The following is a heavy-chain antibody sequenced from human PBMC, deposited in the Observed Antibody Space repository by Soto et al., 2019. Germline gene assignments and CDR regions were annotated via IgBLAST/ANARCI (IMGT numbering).Heavy chain of an antibody. V-gene: IGHV4-39*01. CDR3: ARHKPTTVTPPGGWFDP. CDR1: GGSISSSSYY. J-gene: IGHJ5*02. CDR2: IYYSGST. D-gene: IGHD4-4*01. Sequence: SETLSLTCTVSGGSISSSSYYWGWIRQPPGKGLEWIGSIYYSGSTYYNPSLKSRVTISVDTSKNQFSLKLSSVTAADTAVYYCARHKPTTVTPPGGWFDPWGQGTLVTVSS.